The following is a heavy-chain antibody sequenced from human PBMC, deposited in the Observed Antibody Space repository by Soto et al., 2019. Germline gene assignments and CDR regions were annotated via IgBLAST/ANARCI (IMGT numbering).Heavy chain of an antibody. J-gene: IGHJ6*03. CDR3: AKVHDFWSLAYYMAV. Sequence: PGGSLRLSCAASGFTFSSYAMSWVRQAPGKGLEWVSAISGSGGSTYYADSVKGRFTISRDNSKNTLYLQMNSLRAEDTAVYYCAKVHDFWSLAYYMAVWGKGTTVTVSS. CDR2: ISGSGGST. V-gene: IGHV3-23*01. D-gene: IGHD3-3*01. CDR1: GFTFSSYA.